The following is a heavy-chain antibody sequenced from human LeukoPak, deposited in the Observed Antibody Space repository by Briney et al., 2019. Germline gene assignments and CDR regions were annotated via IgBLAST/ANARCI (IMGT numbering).Heavy chain of an antibody. J-gene: IGHJ4*02. CDR1: GFTFSSYW. CDR3: VRGGVAAGFDY. V-gene: IGHV3-74*01. CDR2: INSDGSST. Sequence: PGGSLRLSCAASGFTFSSYWMHWVRQAPGKGLVWVSRINSDGSSTNYADTVKGRFTISRDNAKNTLYLQMNSPRAEDTAVYYCVRGGVAAGFDYWGQGTLVTVPS. D-gene: IGHD2-15*01.